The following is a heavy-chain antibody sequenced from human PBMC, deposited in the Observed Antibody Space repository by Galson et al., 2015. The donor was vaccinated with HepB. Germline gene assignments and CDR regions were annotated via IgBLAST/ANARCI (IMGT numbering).Heavy chain of an antibody. Sequence: SLRLSCAASGFTVSSNYMSWVRQAPGKGLEWVSVIYSGGSTYYADSVKGRFTISRDNSKNTLYLQMSSLRSEDTAVYYCVVVVVPAAIWWAFDIWGQGTMVTVSS. J-gene: IGHJ3*02. V-gene: IGHV3-53*05. D-gene: IGHD2-2*01. CDR3: VVVVVPAAIWWAFDI. CDR1: GFTVSSNY. CDR2: IYSGGST.